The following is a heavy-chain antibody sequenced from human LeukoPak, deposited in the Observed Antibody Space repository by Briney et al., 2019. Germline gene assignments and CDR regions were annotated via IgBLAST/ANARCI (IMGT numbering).Heavy chain of an antibody. CDR3: ARDISSFGSSWYPLGY. J-gene: IGHJ4*02. D-gene: IGHD6-13*01. CDR1: GGSISSSSYY. V-gene: IGHV4-39*07. CDR2: IYYSGST. Sequence: SETLSLTCTVSGGSISSSSYYWGWIRQPPGKGLEWIGSIYYSGSTYYNPSLKSRVTISVDTSKNQFSLKLSSATAADTAVYYCARDISSFGSSWYPLGYWGQGTLVTVSS.